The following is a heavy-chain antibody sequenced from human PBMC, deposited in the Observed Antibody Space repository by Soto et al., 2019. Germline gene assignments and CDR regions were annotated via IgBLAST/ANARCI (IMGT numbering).Heavy chain of an antibody. CDR3: TTDRYCASTNCPAAFDF. D-gene: IGHD2-2*01. J-gene: IGHJ3*01. V-gene: IGHV3-15*01. Sequence: PGGSLRLSCAASGFTFTNVWMSWVRQAPGKGLEWVGRIKNKNAGGTTDYAAPVKGRFTFSRDDSKSTVYLQMDSLKTEDTAVYYCTTDRYCASTNCPAAFDFWGQGTMVTVSS. CDR2: IKNKNAGGTT. CDR1: GFTFTNVW.